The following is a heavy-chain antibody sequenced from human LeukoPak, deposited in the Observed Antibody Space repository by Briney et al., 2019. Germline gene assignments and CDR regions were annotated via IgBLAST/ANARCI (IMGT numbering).Heavy chain of an antibody. V-gene: IGHV1-24*01. J-gene: IGHJ1*01. CDR1: GYTLTELS. D-gene: IGHD3-3*01. Sequence: EASVKVSCKVSGYTLTELSMHWVRQAPGKGLEWMGGFDPEDGETIYAQKFQGRVTMTEDTSTDTAYMELSSLRSEDTAVYYCATNTQVGIFGVPSRPGYFQHWGQGTLVTVSS. CDR2: FDPEDGET. CDR3: ATNTQVGIFGVPSRPGYFQH.